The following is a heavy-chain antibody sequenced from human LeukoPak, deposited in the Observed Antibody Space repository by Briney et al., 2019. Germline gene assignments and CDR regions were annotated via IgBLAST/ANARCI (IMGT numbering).Heavy chain of an antibody. CDR3: ARHIPYYDFWSGYFLAFHMDV. CDR1: GGSISSSSYY. J-gene: IGHJ6*03. Sequence: SETLSLTCTVSGGSISSSSYYWGWIRQPPGKGLEWIGSIYYSGSTYYNPSLKSRVTISVDTSKNQFSLKLSSVTAADTAVYYCARHIPYYDFWSGYFLAFHMDVWGKGTTVTVSS. CDR2: IYYSGST. V-gene: IGHV4-39*01. D-gene: IGHD3-3*01.